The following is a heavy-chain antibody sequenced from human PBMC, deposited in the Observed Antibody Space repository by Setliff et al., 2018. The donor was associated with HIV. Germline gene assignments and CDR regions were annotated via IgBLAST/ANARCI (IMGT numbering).Heavy chain of an antibody. CDR2: IYYSGST. Sequence: SETLSLTCTVSGGSISNSAYYWGWIRQPPGKGLEWIGGIYYSGSTYHSPSLKSRVTTSVDTSKNQFSLKLTSVTAADTAVYYCASQYCSAGSCHSDYWGQGTLVTVSS. D-gene: IGHD2-15*01. CDR3: ASQYCSAGSCHSDY. CDR1: GGSISNSAYY. V-gene: IGHV4-39*01. J-gene: IGHJ4*02.